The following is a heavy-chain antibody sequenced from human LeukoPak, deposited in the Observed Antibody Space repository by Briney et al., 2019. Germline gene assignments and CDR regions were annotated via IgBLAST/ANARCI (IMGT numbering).Heavy chain of an antibody. V-gene: IGHV3-66*01. Sequence: PGGSLRLSCAASGFTVSSNYMSWVRQAPGKGLEWVSAIYSGGSTYYADSVKGRFTISRDNSKNTLYLQMNSLRAEDTAVYYCARAESYYDFWSGYSHTFDYWGQGTLVTVSS. CDR3: ARAESYYDFWSGYSHTFDY. CDR2: IYSGGST. J-gene: IGHJ4*02. CDR1: GFTVSSNY. D-gene: IGHD3-3*01.